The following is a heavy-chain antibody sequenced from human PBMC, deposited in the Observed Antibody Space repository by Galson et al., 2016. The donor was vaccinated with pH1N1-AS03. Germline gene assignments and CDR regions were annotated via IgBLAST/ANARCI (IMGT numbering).Heavy chain of an antibody. J-gene: IGHJ4*02. Sequence: SLRLSCAASGFTFSSYAIHWVRQAPGKGLDWVAVIWHDGNTQHYADSVKGRFIISRDNSKSTVSLQMNSLRAEDTAVYFCAGESLYGGYYFDYWGQGALVTVSS. CDR3: AGESLYGGYYFDY. D-gene: IGHD2-8*01. V-gene: IGHV3-33*01. CDR1: GFTFSSYA. CDR2: IWHDGNTQ.